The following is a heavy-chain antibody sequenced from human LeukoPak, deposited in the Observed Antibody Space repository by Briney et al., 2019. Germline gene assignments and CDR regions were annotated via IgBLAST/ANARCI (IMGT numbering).Heavy chain of an antibody. CDR2: IYTSGST. Sequence: LETLSLTCTVSGGSTSSYYWSWIRQPAGKGLEWIGRIYTSGSTNYNPSLKSRVTMSVDTSKNQFSLKLSSVTAADTAVYYCARDHDYVWGSYRYRYYFDYWGQGTLVTVSS. J-gene: IGHJ4*02. V-gene: IGHV4-4*07. CDR3: ARDHDYVWGSYRYRYYFDY. D-gene: IGHD3-16*02. CDR1: GGSTSSYY.